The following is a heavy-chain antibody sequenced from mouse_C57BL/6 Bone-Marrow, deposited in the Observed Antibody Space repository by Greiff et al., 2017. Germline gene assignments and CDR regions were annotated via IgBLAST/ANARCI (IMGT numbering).Heavy chain of an antibody. J-gene: IGHJ4*01. V-gene: IGHV14-4*01. CDR3: TTSYTPAMDY. CDR2: IDPENGDT. Sequence: EVQLQQSGAELVRPGASVKLSCTASGFNIKDDYMHWVKQRPEQGLEWIGWIDPENGDTEYASKFQGKATITADTSSNTAYLQLSSLTSEDTAVYYCTTSYTPAMDYWGQGTSGTVSS. CDR1: GFNIKDDY. D-gene: IGHD2-12*01.